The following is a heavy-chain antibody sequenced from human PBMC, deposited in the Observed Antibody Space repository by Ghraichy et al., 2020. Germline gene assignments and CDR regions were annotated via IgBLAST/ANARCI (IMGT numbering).Heavy chain of an antibody. CDR1: GFSLSSLGFC. CDR2: IDWDDDK. J-gene: IGHJ4*01. V-gene: IGHV2-70*11. CDR3: ARIRAVGAKIDFDY. D-gene: IGHD1-26*01. Sequence: SGPTLVKPTQTLTLTCTFSGFSLSSLGFCVTWILQPPGHSLEWLARIDWDDDKYYSTSLKTRLTISKDTSKNQVVLTMTNMDPVDTATYYCARIRAVGAKIDFDYWVHVTLDIISP.